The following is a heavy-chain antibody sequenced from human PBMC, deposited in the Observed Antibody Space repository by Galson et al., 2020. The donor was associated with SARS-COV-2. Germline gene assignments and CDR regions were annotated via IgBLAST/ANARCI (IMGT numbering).Heavy chain of an antibody. V-gene: IGHV5-51*01. CDR1: GYSFTSYW. J-gene: IGHJ3*02. D-gene: IGHD4-17*01. CDR3: ARRLMHLYGDANDAFDI. CDR2: IYPGDSNT. Sequence: KIGESLKISCKGSGYSFTSYWIGWVRQMPGKGLEWMGIIYPGDSNTRYRPSFQGQVTISADKSISTAYLQWSSLKASDTAMYYCARRLMHLYGDANDAFDIWGQGTMVTVSS.